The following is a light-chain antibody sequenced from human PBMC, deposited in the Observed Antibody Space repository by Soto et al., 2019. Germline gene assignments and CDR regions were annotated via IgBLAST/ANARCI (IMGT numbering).Light chain of an antibody. CDR1: SSDVGVYNY. CDR2: DVS. CDR3: TSYTSSSTLYV. V-gene: IGLV2-14*01. Sequence: QSALTQPASVSGSPGQSITISCTGTSSDVGVYNYVSWYRQYPDKAPKLMIYDVSYRPSGVSNRFSGSKSGNTASLTISGLQAEDEADYYCTSYTSSSTLYVFGTGTKLTV. J-gene: IGLJ1*01.